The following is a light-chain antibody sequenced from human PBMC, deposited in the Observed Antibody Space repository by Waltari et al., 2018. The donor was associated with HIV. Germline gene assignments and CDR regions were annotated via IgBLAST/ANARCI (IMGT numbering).Light chain of an antibody. V-gene: IGLV1-36*01. J-gene: IGLJ2*01. CDR3: AAAWDDSLNGPV. Sequence: QSVLTQPPSVSEAPRKRVTISCSGGSPNIGINAVNCYHKLQVKAPKLLIYYDDLLPSGVSDRFSGSKSGTSASLAISGLQSEDEADYYCAAAWDDSLNGPVFGGGTKLTVL. CDR2: YDD. CDR1: SPNIGINA.